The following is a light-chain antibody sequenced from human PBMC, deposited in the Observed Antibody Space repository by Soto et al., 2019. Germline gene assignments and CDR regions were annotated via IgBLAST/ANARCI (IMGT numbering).Light chain of an antibody. Sequence: DIQMTQSPSTLSASVGDRVTITCRASQSISSWLAWYQQKPGKAPKLLIYKASSFESGVPSRFSGSESGTEFTLTSSSLQPDDFATYYCQQDNSYSRTFGQGTKVEIK. CDR1: QSISSW. J-gene: IGKJ1*01. CDR3: QQDNSYSRT. V-gene: IGKV1-5*03. CDR2: KAS.